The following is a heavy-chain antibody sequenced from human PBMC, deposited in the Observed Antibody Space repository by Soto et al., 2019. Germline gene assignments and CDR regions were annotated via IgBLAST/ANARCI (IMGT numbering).Heavy chain of an antibody. J-gene: IGHJ5*02. Sequence: GASVKVSYKASGYTFTAYYIHWLRQTPGQGLEWMGWINPNSGDTKYAQKFQGWVSMTRDTSISTAYMELYKLTSDDTAVYYCARDGGSCNGDSCYYIWFDPWGQGTRVTVSS. CDR3: ARDGGSCNGDSCYYIWFDP. CDR2: INPNSGDT. V-gene: IGHV1-2*04. CDR1: GYTFTAYY. D-gene: IGHD2-15*01.